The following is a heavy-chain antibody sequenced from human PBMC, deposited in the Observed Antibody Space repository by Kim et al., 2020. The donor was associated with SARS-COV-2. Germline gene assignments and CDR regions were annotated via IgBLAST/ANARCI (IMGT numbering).Heavy chain of an antibody. CDR3: ARDRGGQYYDYVWALAYYGMDV. D-gene: IGHD3-16*01. Sequence: GGSLRLSCAASGFTFSSYSMNWVRQAPGKGLEWVSSISSSSSYIYYADSVKGRFTISRDNAKNSLYLQMNSLRAEDTAVYYCARDRGGQYYDYVWALAYYGMDVWGQGTTVTVSS. V-gene: IGHV3-21*01. J-gene: IGHJ6*02. CDR2: ISSSSSYI. CDR1: GFTFSSYS.